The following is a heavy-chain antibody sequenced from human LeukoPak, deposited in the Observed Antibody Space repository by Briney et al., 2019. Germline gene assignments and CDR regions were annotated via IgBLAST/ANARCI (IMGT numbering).Heavy chain of an antibody. Sequence: GRSLRLSCAASGFTFSSYEMNWVRQAPGKGLEWVSYISSSGSTIYYADSVKGRFTISRDNAKNSLYLQMNSLRAEDTAVYYCARARFGELSDWGQGTLVTVSS. CDR3: ARARFGELSD. CDR2: ISSSGSTI. CDR1: GFTFSSYE. D-gene: IGHD3-10*01. V-gene: IGHV3-48*03. J-gene: IGHJ4*02.